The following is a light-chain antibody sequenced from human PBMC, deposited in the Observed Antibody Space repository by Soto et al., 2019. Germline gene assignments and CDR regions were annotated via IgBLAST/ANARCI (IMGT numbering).Light chain of an antibody. CDR3: QQADTFPIT. V-gene: IGKV3-15*01. CDR1: QTINNN. J-gene: IGKJ5*01. CDR2: GAS. Sequence: EIAMTQSPATLSVSPGERATLSCRASQTINNNVAWYQLKDGQVPRLVIYGASTRATDIPARFSGSGSGTEFTLTISSLQPEDSAIYYCQQADTFPITFGQGTRLEIK.